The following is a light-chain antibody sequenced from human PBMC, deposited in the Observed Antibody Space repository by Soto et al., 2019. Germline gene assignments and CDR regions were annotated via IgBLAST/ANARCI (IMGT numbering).Light chain of an antibody. Sequence: QSALTQPPSASGPPGQSITISCTETRSDVGGYNYVSWYQQHPGKAPKLMIYEVTKRPSGVPDRFSGSKSGNTASLTVSGLQAEDEADYYCSSYAGSNNLGVFGGGTKLTVL. J-gene: IGLJ2*01. CDR3: SSYAGSNNLGV. CDR2: EVT. CDR1: RSDVGGYNY. V-gene: IGLV2-8*01.